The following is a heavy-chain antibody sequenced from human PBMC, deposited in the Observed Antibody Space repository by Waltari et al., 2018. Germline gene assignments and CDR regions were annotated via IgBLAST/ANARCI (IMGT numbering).Heavy chain of an antibody. J-gene: IGHJ5*02. D-gene: IGHD3-10*01. CDR3: ARHHGVRFGEFDP. V-gene: IGHV4-59*08. CDR1: GGSISSYY. Sequence: QVQLQESGPGLVKPSETLSLTCTVSGGSISSYYRSWIRQPPGKGLEWVGYIFSSGSTSYNPSLKSRVTISVDTSKNQFSLRLSSVTAADTAVYYCARHHGVRFGEFDPWGQGTQVTVSS. CDR2: IFSSGST.